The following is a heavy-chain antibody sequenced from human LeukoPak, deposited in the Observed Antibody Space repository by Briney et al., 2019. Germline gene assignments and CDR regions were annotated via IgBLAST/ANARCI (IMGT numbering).Heavy chain of an antibody. CDR1: RFTVNNNY. J-gene: IGHJ4*02. Sequence: GSLRLSCAASRFTVNNNYMSWVRQAPGKGLEWVSVIYSSGSTYYADSVKGQFTISRDISKNSLYLQMTSLRAEDTAVYYCARDLGYYASSANWGQGTLVTVSS. V-gene: IGHV3-53*01. CDR2: IYSSGST. CDR3: ARDLGYYASSAN. D-gene: IGHD3-22*01.